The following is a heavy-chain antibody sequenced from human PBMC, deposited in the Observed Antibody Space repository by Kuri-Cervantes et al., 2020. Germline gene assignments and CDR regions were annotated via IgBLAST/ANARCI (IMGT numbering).Heavy chain of an antibody. Sequence: ASVKVSCKASGYTFTGYYMHWVRQAPGQGLEWMGWINPNSGGTNYAQKFQGRVTMTRDTSISTAYMELSRLRSDDTAVYYCARDRGVITWGSDYWGQGTLVTVSS. D-gene: IGHD3-22*01. CDR1: GYTFTGYY. V-gene: IGHV1-2*02. CDR2: INPNSGGT. J-gene: IGHJ4*02. CDR3: ARDRGVITWGSDY.